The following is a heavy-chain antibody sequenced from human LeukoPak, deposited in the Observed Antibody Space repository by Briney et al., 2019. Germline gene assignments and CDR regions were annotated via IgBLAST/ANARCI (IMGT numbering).Heavy chain of an antibody. V-gene: IGHV1-18*01. D-gene: IGHD3-3*01. J-gene: IGHJ4*02. CDR3: ARFSGIAGSTWDFWSGYYTYFDY. CDR2: ISAYNGNT. Sequence: PQASVKVSCKASGYTFTSYGISWVRQAPGQGLEWMGWISAYNGNTNYAQKLQGRVTMTTDTSTSTAYMELRSLRSDDTAVYYCARFSGIAGSTWDFWSGYYTYFDYWGQGTLVTVSS. CDR1: GYTFTSYG.